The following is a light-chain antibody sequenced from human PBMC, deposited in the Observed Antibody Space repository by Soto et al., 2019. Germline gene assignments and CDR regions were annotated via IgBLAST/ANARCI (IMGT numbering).Light chain of an antibody. V-gene: IGKV3-11*01. CDR3: QHRYNWPPLA. CDR2: DAS. CDR1: QNIGSN. J-gene: IGKJ4*01. Sequence: EIVLTQSPATLSLSPGERATLSCRASQNIGSNFIAWYQHKPGRAPRLLIYDASSRATGIPVRFSGSGSGTDFTLTISSLEPEDFAVYYCQHRYNWPPLAFGGGTKVEMK.